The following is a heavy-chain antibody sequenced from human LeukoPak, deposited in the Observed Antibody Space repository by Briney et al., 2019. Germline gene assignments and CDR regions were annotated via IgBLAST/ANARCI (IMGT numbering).Heavy chain of an antibody. CDR3: ASGRPSRPFDY. V-gene: IGHV4-59*01. CDR1: GGSISSYY. Sequence: PSETLSLTCTVSGGSISSYYWSWIRQPPGKGLEWIGYIYYSGSTNYNPSLKSRVTTSVDTSKNQFSLKLSSVTAADTAVYYCASGRPSRPFDYWGQGTLVTVSS. J-gene: IGHJ4*02. CDR2: IYYSGST.